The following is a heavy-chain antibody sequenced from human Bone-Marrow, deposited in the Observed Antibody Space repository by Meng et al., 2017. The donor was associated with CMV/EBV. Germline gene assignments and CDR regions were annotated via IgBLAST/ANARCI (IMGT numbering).Heavy chain of an antibody. CDR1: GGSISSYY. Sequence: SETLSLTCTVSGGSISSYYWSWIRQPPGKGLEWIGYIYYSGSTNYNPSLKSRVTISVDTSKNQFSLKLSSVTAADTAVYYCARDVHLEPGWFDPWGQGTLVTVSS. CDR3: ARDVHLEPGWFDP. J-gene: IGHJ5*02. D-gene: IGHD1-1*01. V-gene: IGHV4-59*01. CDR2: IYYSGST.